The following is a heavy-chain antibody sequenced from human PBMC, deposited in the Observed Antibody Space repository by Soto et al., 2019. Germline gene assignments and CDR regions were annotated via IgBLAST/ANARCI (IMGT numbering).Heavy chain of an antibody. CDR1: GFMFSDYA. CDR3: ERGRCSGSFLIDY. J-gene: IGHJ4*02. Sequence: QVQLVESGGGVVQPGRSLRLSCAASGFMFSDYAMHWVRQAPGKGQEWVSIVSYDGSTEHYADSVKGRFTISRDNSKNTVYLQMVSLRPEDTAVYSCERGRCSGSFLIDYWGRGTLVTVSS. V-gene: IGHV3-30-3*01. D-gene: IGHD3-10*02. CDR2: VSYDGSTE.